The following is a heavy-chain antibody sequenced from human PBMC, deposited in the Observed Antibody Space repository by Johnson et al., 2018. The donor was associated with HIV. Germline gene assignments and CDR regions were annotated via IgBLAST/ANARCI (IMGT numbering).Heavy chain of an antibody. Sequence: VQLVESGGGVVQPGRSLRLSCAASGFTFSNYGMHWVRQAPGKGLEWVADIKQDGSEKYYLDSVKGRFTISRDNAKNTLYLQMNSLKTEDTAVYYCTTDPGSGSYYNVDAFDIWGQGTMVTVAS. CDR2: IKQDGSEK. CDR1: GFTFSNYG. V-gene: IGHV3-7*03. CDR3: TTDPGSGSYYNVDAFDI. J-gene: IGHJ3*02. D-gene: IGHD3-10*01.